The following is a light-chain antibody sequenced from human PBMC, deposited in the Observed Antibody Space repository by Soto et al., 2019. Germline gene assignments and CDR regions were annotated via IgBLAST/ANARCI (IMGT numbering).Light chain of an antibody. V-gene: IGLV4-60*02. CDR2: LDRFGNY. Sequence: QPVLTQSSSASASLGSSVKLTCILSSGHSTYIIAWHQQQPGKAPRFLMTLDRFGNYNRGSGVPDRFSGSSSGADRYLTISNLQFEDEGDYYCETWYSNTHKVFGGGTKVTVL. CDR1: SGHSTYI. J-gene: IGLJ3*02. CDR3: ETWYSNTHKV.